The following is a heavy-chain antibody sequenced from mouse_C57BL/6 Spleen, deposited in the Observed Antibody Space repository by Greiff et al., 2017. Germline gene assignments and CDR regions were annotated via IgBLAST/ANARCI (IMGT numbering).Heavy chain of an antibody. CDR2: IRNTANGYTT. V-gene: IGHV7-3*01. CDR1: GFTFTAYY. CDR3: ARNGDYAMDY. J-gene: IGHJ4*01. Sequence: EVKLVESGGGLVQPGGSLSLSCAASGFTFTAYYLSWVRQPPGKALEWLGFIRNTANGYTTEYSASVKGRFTISRDNSQSILYLQMNALRAEDSATYYCARNGDYAMDYWGQGTSVTVSS.